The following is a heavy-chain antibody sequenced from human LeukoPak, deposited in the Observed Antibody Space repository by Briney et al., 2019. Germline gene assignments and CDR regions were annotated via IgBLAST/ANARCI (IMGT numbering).Heavy chain of an antibody. V-gene: IGHV4-59*01. Sequence: PSETLSLTCTVSGGSISSYYWSWNRQPPGKGLEWIGYIYYSGSTNYNPSLKSRVTISVDTSKSQFSLKLSSVTAADTAVYYCARRVAMTTVTSWFDPWGQGTLVTVSS. CDR3: ARRVAMTTVTSWFDP. D-gene: IGHD4-17*01. CDR1: GGSISSYY. J-gene: IGHJ5*02. CDR2: IYYSGST.